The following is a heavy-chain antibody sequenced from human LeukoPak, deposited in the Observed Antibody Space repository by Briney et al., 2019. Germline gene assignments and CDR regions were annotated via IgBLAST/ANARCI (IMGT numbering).Heavy chain of an antibody. CDR2: INHSGST. CDR3: ARGRYSYGLPFDY. J-gene: IGHJ4*02. Sequence: SETLSLTCAVYGGSFSGYYWSWIRQPPGKGLEWIGEINHSGSTNYNQSLKSRVTISVDTSKNQFSLKLSSVTAADTAVYYCARGRYSYGLPFDYWGQGTLVTVSS. D-gene: IGHD5-18*01. V-gene: IGHV4-34*01. CDR1: GGSFSGYY.